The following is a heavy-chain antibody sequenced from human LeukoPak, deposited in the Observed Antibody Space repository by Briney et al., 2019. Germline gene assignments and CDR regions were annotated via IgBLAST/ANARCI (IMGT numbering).Heavy chain of an antibody. CDR1: GGSISSSSYY. V-gene: IGHV4-39*01. D-gene: IGHD2-21*01. CDR3: ARQIYCGGDCYSGFDY. CDR2: IYYSGST. J-gene: IGHJ4*02. Sequence: KPSEALSLTCTVSGGSISSSSYYWGWIRQPPGMGLEWIGSIYYSGSTYYNPSLKSPVTISVATSKNQFSLKLSSVTAADTAVYYCARQIYCGGDCYSGFDYWGQGTLVTVSS.